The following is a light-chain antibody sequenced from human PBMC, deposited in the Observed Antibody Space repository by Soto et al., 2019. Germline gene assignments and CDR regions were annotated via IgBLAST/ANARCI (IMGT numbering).Light chain of an antibody. CDR3: CSYAGSYTLV. CDR2: DVT. Sequence: VLTQPRSVSGSPGQSVTISCTGTSSDIGDSNYVSWYQQHPGKAPKLLIYDVTRRPSGVPDRFSGSKSGNTASLTISGLQAEDEADYFCCSYAGSYTLVFGGGTKVTVL. J-gene: IGLJ2*01. CDR1: SSDIGDSNY. V-gene: IGLV2-11*01.